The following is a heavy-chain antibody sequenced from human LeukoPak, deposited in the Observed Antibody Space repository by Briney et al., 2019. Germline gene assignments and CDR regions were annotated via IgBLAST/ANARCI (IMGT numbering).Heavy chain of an antibody. Sequence: SETLSLTCTVSGYSINNDDYWGWIRQPPGKGLEWIGSIYHSGSTYYNPSLKSRVTISVDTSKNQFSLKLSSVTAADTAVYYCAEVGRDTWFDPWGQGTLVTVSS. CDR2: IYHSGST. CDR1: GYSINNDDY. D-gene: IGHD1-26*01. J-gene: IGHJ5*02. CDR3: AEVGRDTWFDP. V-gene: IGHV4-38-2*02.